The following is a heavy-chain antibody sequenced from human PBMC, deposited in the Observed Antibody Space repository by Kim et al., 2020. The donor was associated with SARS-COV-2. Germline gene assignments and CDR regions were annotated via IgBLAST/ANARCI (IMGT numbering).Heavy chain of an antibody. J-gene: IGHJ5*02. Sequence: SETLSLTCAVYGGSFSGYYWSWIRQPPGKGLEWIGEINHSGSTNYNPSLKSRVTISVDTSKNQFSLKLSSVTAADTAVYYCARDIVVDGWFDPWGQGTLVTVSS. V-gene: IGHV4-34*01. CDR2: INHSGST. CDR1: GGSFSGYY. D-gene: IGHD2-2*01. CDR3: ARDIVVDGWFDP.